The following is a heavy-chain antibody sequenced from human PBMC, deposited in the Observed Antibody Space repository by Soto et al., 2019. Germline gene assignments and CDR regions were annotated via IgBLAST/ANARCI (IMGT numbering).Heavy chain of an antibody. CDR1: DGSINSDY. CDR3: ARGYYYYYIDV. Sequence: QVRLQESGPGLVKPSETLSLTCTVSDGSINSDYWSWIRQPPGKGLEWIGYIFYTGSTNYNPSLKSRVTISLDKSKNHFSLKLTSLTAADTAVYYCARGYYYYYIDVWGRGTTVTVSS. CDR2: IFYTGST. J-gene: IGHJ6*03. V-gene: IGHV4-59*01.